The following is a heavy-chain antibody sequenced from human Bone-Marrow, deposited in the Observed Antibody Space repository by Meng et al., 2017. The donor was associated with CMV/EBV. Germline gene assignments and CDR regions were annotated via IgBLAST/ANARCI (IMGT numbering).Heavy chain of an antibody. CDR2: ISWNDDK. CDR3: ALPFPYSGYDSGLDY. Sequence: SGPTLVKPTQTLTLTCTFSGFSLNTSGVGVGWIRQPPGKALEWLALISWNDDKRYSPSLKSRLTITKDTSKNQVVLTMTNMGPLDTATYYCALPFPYSGYDSGLDYWGQGTLVTVSS. V-gene: IGHV2-5*01. CDR1: GFSLNTSGVG. D-gene: IGHD5-12*01. J-gene: IGHJ4*02.